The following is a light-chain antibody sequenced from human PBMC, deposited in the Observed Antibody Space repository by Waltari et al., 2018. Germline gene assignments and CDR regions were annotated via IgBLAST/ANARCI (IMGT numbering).Light chain of an antibody. CDR2: EVS. CDR3: CSYAGSGTYV. V-gene: IGLV2-23*02. CDR1: TSDVGNYKF. Sequence: QAALTQPASVSGSPGQSITISCNGTTSDVGNYKFVSWYQKHPGKAPKLMIHEVSQRPSGVSDRFSGSRSGNTASLTISGLQAEDEADYYCCSYAGSGTYVFGGGTKVTVL. J-gene: IGLJ1*01.